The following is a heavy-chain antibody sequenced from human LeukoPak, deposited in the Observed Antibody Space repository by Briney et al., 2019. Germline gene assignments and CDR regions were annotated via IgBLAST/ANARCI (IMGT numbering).Heavy chain of an antibody. CDR2: IYTSGST. CDR3: AREGVVCGGDCFPTGFDP. CDR1: GGSISSGSYY. J-gene: IGHJ5*02. D-gene: IGHD2-21*01. V-gene: IGHV4-61*02. Sequence: SQTLSLTCTVSGGSISSGSYYWSWIRQPAGKGLEWIGRIYTSGSTNYNPSLKSRVTISVDTSKNQFSLKLSSVTAADTAVYYCAREGVVCGGDCFPTGFDPWGQGTLVTVSS.